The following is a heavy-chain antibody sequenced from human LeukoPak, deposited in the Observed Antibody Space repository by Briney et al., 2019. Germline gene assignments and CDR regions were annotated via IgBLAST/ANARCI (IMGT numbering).Heavy chain of an antibody. D-gene: IGHD1/OR15-1a*01. CDR1: GYTFTSYG. J-gene: IGHJ4*02. CDR3: ARDHWNSDREFAF. Sequence: ASVKVSCKASGYTFTSYGISWVRQAPGQGLEWVGWVSASNGHTNYAQKFKGRVTMTTDTSTTTAFMDLRSLTSDDTAVYYCARDHWNSDREFAFWGQGTLVTVSS. CDR2: VSASNGHT. V-gene: IGHV1-18*01.